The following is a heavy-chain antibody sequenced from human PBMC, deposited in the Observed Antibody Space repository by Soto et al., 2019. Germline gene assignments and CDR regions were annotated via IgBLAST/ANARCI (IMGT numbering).Heavy chain of an antibody. CDR3: ARRAPPDFYYMDV. CDR2: ISSNGVGT. V-gene: IGHV3-64*01. Sequence: EVQLAESGGGLAQPGGSLRLSCAASGFTLSGYAMDWVRQAPGKGLEYVSGISSNGVGTYYANSVQGRFTISRDNSKNTVYLQMGRLRPEDMAVYYCARRAPPDFYYMDVWGKGPTVTASS. J-gene: IGHJ6*03. CDR1: GFTLSGYA.